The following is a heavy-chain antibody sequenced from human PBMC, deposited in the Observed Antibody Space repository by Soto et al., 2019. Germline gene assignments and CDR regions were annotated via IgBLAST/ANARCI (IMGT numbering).Heavy chain of an antibody. D-gene: IGHD1-1*01. V-gene: IGHV1-69*13. CDR2: IIPIFGPA. J-gene: IGHJ6*02. CDR3: ATGSFTSTGGRIGYHYNAMDV. CDR1: GGTFSSHS. Sequence: SVKVSCKSSGGTFSSHSINWVRQAPGQGLEWMGGIIPIFGPANFAKNFQGRVTITADESTTTAHMELSSLTSEDTAVYYCATGSFTSTGGRIGYHYNAMDVWGQGTTVTVSS.